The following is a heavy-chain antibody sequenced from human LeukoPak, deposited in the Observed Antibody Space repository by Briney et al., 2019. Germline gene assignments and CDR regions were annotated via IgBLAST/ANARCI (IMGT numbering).Heavy chain of an antibody. V-gene: IGHV4-39*07. CDR3: ARDEDGSGFNVY. J-gene: IGHJ4*02. CDR1: GGSISSSSYY. D-gene: IGHD3-10*01. CDR2: IYYSGST. Sequence: SETLSLTCTVSGGSISSSSYYWGWIRQPPGKGLEWIGSIYYSGSTYYNPSLKSRVTISVDTSKNQFSLKLSSVTAADTAVYYCARDEDGSGFNVYWGQGTLVTVSS.